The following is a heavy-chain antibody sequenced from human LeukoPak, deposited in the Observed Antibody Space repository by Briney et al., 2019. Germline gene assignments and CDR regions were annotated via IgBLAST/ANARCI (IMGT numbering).Heavy chain of an antibody. V-gene: IGHV4-59*08. CDR2: VYNSGST. J-gene: IGHJ3*02. CDR3: ARQTTRFCSGGTCYSNFAFGM. D-gene: IGHD2-15*01. CDR1: GGSLSSYY. Sequence: PSETLSLTCTVSGGSLSSYYWSWIRQPPGKTLDWIGYVYNSGSTNYNPSLKSRVTISVDKSKKQLSLKLTSVTAADTAVYYCARQTTRFCSGGTCYSNFAFGMWGQGTMVTVSS.